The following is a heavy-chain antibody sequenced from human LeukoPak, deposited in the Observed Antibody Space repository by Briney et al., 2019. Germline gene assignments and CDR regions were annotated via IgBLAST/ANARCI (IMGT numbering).Heavy chain of an antibody. CDR3: TLPWGSGSYYDY. D-gene: IGHD3-10*01. Sequence: GGSLRLSCATSGFTFSSYATSWVRQAPGKGLEWVSSISSSSYIYYADSVKGRFTISRDNAKNSLYLQMNSLKTEDTAVYYCTLPWGSGSYYDYWGQGTLVTVSS. J-gene: IGHJ4*02. V-gene: IGHV3-21*03. CDR1: GFTFSSYA. CDR2: ISSSSYI.